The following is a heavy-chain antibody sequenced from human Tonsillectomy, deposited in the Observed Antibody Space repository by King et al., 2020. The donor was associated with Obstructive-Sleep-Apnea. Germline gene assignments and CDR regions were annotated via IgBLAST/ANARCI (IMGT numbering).Heavy chain of an antibody. CDR1: GFTFDDYA. J-gene: IGHJ4*02. D-gene: IGHD6-13*01. Sequence: VQLVESWGGLVQPGRSLRLSCAASGFTFDDYAIHWVRQAPGKGLDWVSGINCNSGSIGYADSVKGRFTISRDNAKNSVYLQMNSLRPEDTALYYWAKDMSSGWYGPSDSWGQGTLVTVAS. CDR3: AKDMSSGWYGPSDS. CDR2: INCNSGSI. V-gene: IGHV3-9*01.